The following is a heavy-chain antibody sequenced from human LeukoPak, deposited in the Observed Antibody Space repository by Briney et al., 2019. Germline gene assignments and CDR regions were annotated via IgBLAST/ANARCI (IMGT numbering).Heavy chain of an antibody. CDR1: GYAFSTYD. CDR2: MNPNSGNT. CDR3: ARGGAQGMWPDY. V-gene: IGHV1-8*01. Sequence: ASVKVSCKASGYAFSTYDSNWVRQAAGQGLEWMAWMNPNSGNTGYAQKFKGRVTLTRDTSISTAYMELSSLRSEDTAVYYCARGGAQGMWPDYWGQGTLVTVSS. J-gene: IGHJ4*02. D-gene: IGHD2-21*01.